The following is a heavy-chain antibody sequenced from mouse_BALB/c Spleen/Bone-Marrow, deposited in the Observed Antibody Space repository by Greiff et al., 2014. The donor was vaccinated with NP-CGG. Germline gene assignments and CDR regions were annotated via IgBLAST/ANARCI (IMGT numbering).Heavy chain of an antibody. J-gene: IGHJ3*01. CDR3: ARGEITAFAY. V-gene: IGHV1-61*01. Sequence: QVQLKESGAELVRPGASVKLSCKASGYSFTIYWMNWVKQRPGQGLEWIGMIHPSDIETRLKQKFKDKATLTADKSSNTAYMQLSSPTSEDSAVYYCARGEITAFAYWGQGTLVTVSA. D-gene: IGHD2-4*01. CDR2: IHPSDIET. CDR1: GYSFTIYW.